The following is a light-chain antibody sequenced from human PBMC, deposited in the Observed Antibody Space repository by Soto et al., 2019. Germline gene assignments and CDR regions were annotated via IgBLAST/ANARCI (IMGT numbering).Light chain of an antibody. J-gene: IGKJ1*01. CDR3: QQRSNWPWT. Sequence: EIVLIQSPATLSLSAWERATLSCRASQSVGSYLAWYQHKPGQAPRLLISGASTRATGIPARFSGSGSGTDFTLTISSLEPEDFAVYYCQQRSNWPWTFGQGTKVDI. CDR2: GAS. CDR1: QSVGSY. V-gene: IGKV3-11*01.